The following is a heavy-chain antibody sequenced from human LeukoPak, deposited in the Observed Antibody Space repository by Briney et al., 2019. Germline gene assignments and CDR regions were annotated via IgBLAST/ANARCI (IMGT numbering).Heavy chain of an antibody. D-gene: IGHD6-19*01. J-gene: IGHJ4*02. V-gene: IGHV3-23*01. CDR2: ISGSGGST. CDR1: GFTFGSYA. CDR3: AKEPSGWYGEGFDY. Sequence: GGTLRLSCAASGFTFGSYAMSWVRQAPGKGLEWVSAISGSGGSTYYADSVKGRFTISRDNSKNTLYLQMNSLRAEDTAVYYCAKEPSGWYGEGFDYWGQGTLVTVSS.